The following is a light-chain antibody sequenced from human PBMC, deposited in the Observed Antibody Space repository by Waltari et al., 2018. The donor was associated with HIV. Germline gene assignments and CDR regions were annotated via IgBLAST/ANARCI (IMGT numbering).Light chain of an antibody. Sequence: SYEVTQPPSVAVSPGQTASITCSGYELVDKYTCWYQQKPGQSPLLVIYQDNKRPSGIPERFSGSSSGHTATLTISGTLPVDEADYYCQAWGSSTSGVFGRGTKLTVL. V-gene: IGLV3-1*01. CDR1: ELVDKY. J-gene: IGLJ2*01. CDR2: QDN. CDR3: QAWGSSTSGV.